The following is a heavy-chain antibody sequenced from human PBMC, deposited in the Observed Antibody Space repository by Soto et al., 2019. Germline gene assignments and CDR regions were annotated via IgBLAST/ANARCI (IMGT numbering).Heavy chain of an antibody. J-gene: IGHJ6*02. CDR2: ISGSGGST. CDR1: GGQCISYG. Sequence: VSLRISWGASGGQCISYGVSWVRPDPGKGLEWVSAISGSGGSTYYADSVTGRFTISRDNSKKKVYLQIDSLGPEDTAVYYCAKVGVRGVPSYFSMDVWGQGTTVTLS. D-gene: IGHD3-10*01. V-gene: IGHV3-23*01. CDR3: AKVGVRGVPSYFSMDV.